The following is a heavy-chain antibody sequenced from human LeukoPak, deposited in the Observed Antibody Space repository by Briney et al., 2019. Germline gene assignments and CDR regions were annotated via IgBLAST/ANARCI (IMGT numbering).Heavy chain of an antibody. J-gene: IGHJ4*02. D-gene: IGHD3-3*01. Sequence: GGSLRLSCAASGFTFSSCEMNWVRQAPGKGLEWVSYISSSGSTIYYADSVKGRFTISRDNAKNSLYLQMNSLRAEDTAVYYCARDLWSGYYTLFDYWGQGTLVTVSS. CDR3: ARDLWSGYYTLFDY. CDR2: ISSSGSTI. CDR1: GFTFSSCE. V-gene: IGHV3-48*03.